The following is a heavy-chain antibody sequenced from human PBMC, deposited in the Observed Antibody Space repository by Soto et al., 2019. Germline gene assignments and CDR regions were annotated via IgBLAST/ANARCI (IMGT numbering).Heavy chain of an antibody. J-gene: IGHJ4*02. CDR2: ISGSGGST. Sequence: PGGSLRLSCAASGFTFSSYAMSWVRQAPGKGLEWVSAISGSGGSTYYADSVKGRFTISRDNSKNTLYLQMNSLRAEDTAVYYCARATVVVPAAPYYFDYWGQGTLVTVSS. D-gene: IGHD2-2*01. V-gene: IGHV3-23*01. CDR3: ARATVVVPAAPYYFDY. CDR1: GFTFSSYA.